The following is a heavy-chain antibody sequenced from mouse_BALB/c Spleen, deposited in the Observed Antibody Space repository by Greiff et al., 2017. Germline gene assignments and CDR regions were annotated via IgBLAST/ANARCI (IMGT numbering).Heavy chain of an antibody. CDR2: IWAGGST. Sequence: VKLVESGPGLVAPSQSLSITCTVSGFSLTSYGVHWVRQPPGKGLEWLGVIWAGGSTNYNSALMSRLSISKDNSKSQVFLKMNSLQTDDTAMYYCARDRGRYDGGYAMDYWGQGTSVTVSS. J-gene: IGHJ4*01. V-gene: IGHV2-9*02. CDR3: ARDRGRYDGGYAMDY. CDR1: GFSLTSYG. D-gene: IGHD2-14*01.